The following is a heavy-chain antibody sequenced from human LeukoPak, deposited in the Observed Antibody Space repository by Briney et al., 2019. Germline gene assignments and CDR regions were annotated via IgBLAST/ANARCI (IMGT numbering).Heavy chain of an antibody. Sequence: SGGSLRLSCAASGFTFSSYGMHWVRQAPGKGLEWVAVISYDGSNKYYADSVKGRFTISRDNSKNTLYLQMNSLRAEDTAVYYCAKLPHSTQQPRFDYWGQGTLVTVSS. CDR3: AKLPHSTQQPRFDY. CDR2: ISYDGSNK. V-gene: IGHV3-30*18. CDR1: GFTFSSYG. D-gene: IGHD1/OR15-1a*01. J-gene: IGHJ4*02.